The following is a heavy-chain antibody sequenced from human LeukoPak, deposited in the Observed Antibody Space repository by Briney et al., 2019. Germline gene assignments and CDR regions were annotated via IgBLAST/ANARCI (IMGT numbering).Heavy chain of an antibody. CDR2: MYYSGNT. CDR3: ARRSMAGAGSFDY. V-gene: IGHV4-39*01. CDR1: GDSISSSSYY. D-gene: IGHD6-13*01. Sequence: SETLSLTCTVSGDSISSSSYYWGWIRQPPGKGLEWIGSMYYSGNTYYNPSLKSRVTISVDTSKNQFSLKVSSVTAADTAVYYCARRSMAGAGSFDYWGQGTLVTVSS. J-gene: IGHJ4*02.